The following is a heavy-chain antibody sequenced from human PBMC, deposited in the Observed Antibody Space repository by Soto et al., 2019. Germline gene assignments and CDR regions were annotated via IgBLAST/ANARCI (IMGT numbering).Heavy chain of an antibody. V-gene: IGHV3-23*01. Sequence: GGSLRLSCAASGFTFSSYAMSWVRQAPGKGLEWVSAISGSGGSTYYADSVKGRFTISRDNSKNTLYLQMNSLRAEGTAVYYCAKGYCTNGVCYIDAFDIWGQGTMVTVSS. CDR2: ISGSGGST. D-gene: IGHD2-8*01. J-gene: IGHJ3*02. CDR1: GFTFSSYA. CDR3: AKGYCTNGVCYIDAFDI.